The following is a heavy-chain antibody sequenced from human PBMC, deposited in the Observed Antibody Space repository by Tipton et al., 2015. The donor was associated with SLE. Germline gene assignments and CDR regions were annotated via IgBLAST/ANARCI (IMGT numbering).Heavy chain of an antibody. Sequence: SLRLSCAASGFTFSSYGMHWVRQAPGKGLEWVAVISYDGSNKYYADSVKGRFTISRDNSKNTLDLLMNSLRVEDTAVYYCARDSPAGLGVWGIYAMDYWGQGTLVTVSS. D-gene: IGHD3-16*01. V-gene: IGHV3-30*12. CDR2: ISYDGSNK. J-gene: IGHJ4*02. CDR1: GFTFSSYG. CDR3: ARDSPAGLGVWGIYAMDY.